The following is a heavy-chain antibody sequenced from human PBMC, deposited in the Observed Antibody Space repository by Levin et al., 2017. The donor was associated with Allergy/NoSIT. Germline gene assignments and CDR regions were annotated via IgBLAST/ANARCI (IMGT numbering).Heavy chain of an antibody. CDR3: VIYYDSSGYYPGAFDL. Sequence: SETLSLTCTVSGDSISSRNCYWGWIRQPPGKGLEWIGRIYYSGSANYNPSLRSRVTISLDTSNNRISLRLTSVTAADTAVEYCVIYYDSSGYYPGAFDLWGQGTVVTVSS. D-gene: IGHD3-22*01. CDR1: GDSISSRNCY. V-gene: IGHV4-39*07. J-gene: IGHJ3*01. CDR2: IYYSGSA.